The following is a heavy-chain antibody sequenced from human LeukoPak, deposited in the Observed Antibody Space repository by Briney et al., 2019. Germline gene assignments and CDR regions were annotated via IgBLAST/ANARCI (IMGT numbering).Heavy chain of an antibody. V-gene: IGHV1-69*13. Sequence: SVQVSCKASGGTFSSYAISWVRQAPGQGLEWMGGIIPIFGTANYAQKFQGRVTITADESTSTAYMELSSLRSEDTAVYYCARVGDYYDSSGYYDLAFDYWGQGTLVTVSS. CDR3: ARVGDYYDSSGYYDLAFDY. J-gene: IGHJ4*02. CDR2: IIPIFGTA. CDR1: GGTFSSYA. D-gene: IGHD3-22*01.